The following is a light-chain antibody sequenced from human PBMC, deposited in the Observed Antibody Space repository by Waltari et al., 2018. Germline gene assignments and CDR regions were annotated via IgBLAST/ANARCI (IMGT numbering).Light chain of an antibody. V-gene: IGKV1-39*01. CDR1: QSISTS. CDR2: VAS. CDR3: QQSYTTAYT. J-gene: IGKJ2*01. Sequence: IQMTQSPSSLSASVGDRVTITCRASQSISTSLNWYQKIPGKAPKLLIYVASTVQSGVPSRFSGSGSGTDCSLTISSLQPEDFATYYCQQSYTTAYTFGQGTKLEIK.